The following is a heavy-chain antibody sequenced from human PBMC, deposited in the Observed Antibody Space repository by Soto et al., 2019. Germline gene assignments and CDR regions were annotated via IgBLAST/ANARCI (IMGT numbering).Heavy chain of an antibody. V-gene: IGHV1-18*01. CDR3: ARDPRITIFGVVYYNWFDP. CDR2: ISAYNGNT. CDR1: GYTFTSYG. J-gene: IGHJ5*02. Sequence: QVQLVQSGAEVKKPGASVKVSCKASGYTFTSYGISWVRKAPGQGLEWMGWISAYNGNTNYAQKLQGRVTMTTDTSTSTAYMELRSLRSDDTAVYYCARDPRITIFGVVYYNWFDPWGQGTLVTVSS. D-gene: IGHD3-3*01.